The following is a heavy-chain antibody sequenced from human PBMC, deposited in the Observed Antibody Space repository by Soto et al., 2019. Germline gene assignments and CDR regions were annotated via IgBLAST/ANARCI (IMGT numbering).Heavy chain of an antibody. CDR3: AKNGQPPYYYYGLDV. D-gene: IGHD2-8*01. J-gene: IGHJ6*02. CDR1: GYTFTRYG. Sequence: ASVKVSCKASGYTFTRYGISWVRQAPGQRLEWMGWIRGYNGDTNYAQKFQDRVSMTIDTSTGTAYMELRSLTSVDTAIYYCAKNGQPPYYYYGLDVWGQGTKVTVSS. CDR2: IRGYNGDT. V-gene: IGHV1-18*01.